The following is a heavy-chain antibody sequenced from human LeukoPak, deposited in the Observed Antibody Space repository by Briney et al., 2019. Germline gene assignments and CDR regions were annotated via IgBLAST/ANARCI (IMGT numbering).Heavy chain of an antibody. CDR1: GGSISSSSYY. D-gene: IGHD3-3*01. Sequence: SETLSLTCTVSGGSISSSSYYWGWIRQPPGKGLEWIGSIYYSGSTYYNPSLKSRVTISVDTSKNQFSLKLSSVTAADTAVYYCARERRPTYYDFWSGYYIWGQGTLVTVSS. CDR3: ARERRPTYYDFWSGYYI. CDR2: IYYSGST. V-gene: IGHV4-39*02. J-gene: IGHJ4*02.